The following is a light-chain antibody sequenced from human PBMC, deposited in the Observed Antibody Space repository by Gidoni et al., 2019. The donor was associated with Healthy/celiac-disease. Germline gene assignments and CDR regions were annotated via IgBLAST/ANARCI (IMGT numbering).Light chain of an antibody. V-gene: IGKV3-20*01. CDR3: QQYGSSPT. CDR2: GAS. Sequence: ESVLTQSPGTLSLSPGERATLSCRASQSVSSSYLAWYQQTPGQAPRLLIYGASSRATGIPDRFSGSGSGTDFTLTISRLEPEDFAVYYCQQYGSSPTFGPGTKVDIK. CDR1: QSVSSSY. J-gene: IGKJ3*01.